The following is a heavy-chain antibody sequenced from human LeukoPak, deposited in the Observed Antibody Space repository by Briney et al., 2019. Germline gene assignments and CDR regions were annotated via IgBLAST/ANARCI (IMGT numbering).Heavy chain of an antibody. CDR1: GFTFSTYN. D-gene: IGHD2-21*02. Sequence: GGSLRLSCAASGFTFSTYNMNWVRQAPGKGLEWLSYISTGSSSIYYADSVKGRFTISRDNAKNSLYLQMNSLRDEDTAVYYCARDCGSDCSQAFDIWGRGTMVTVSS. CDR2: ISTGSSSI. V-gene: IGHV3-48*02. J-gene: IGHJ3*02. CDR3: ARDCGSDCSQAFDI.